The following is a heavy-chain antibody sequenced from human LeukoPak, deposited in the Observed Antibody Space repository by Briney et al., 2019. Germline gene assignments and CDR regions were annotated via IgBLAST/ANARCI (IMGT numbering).Heavy chain of an antibody. CDR3: AKDISYDILTGYLFDY. J-gene: IGHJ4*02. V-gene: IGHV3-43D*03. Sequence: GGSLRLSCAASGFTFDDYAMHWVRQAPGKGLEWVSLISWDGGSTYYADSVKGRFTISRDNSKNSLYLQMNSLRAGDTVLYYCAKDISYDILTGYLFDYWGQGTLVTVSS. D-gene: IGHD3-9*01. CDR1: GFTFDDYA. CDR2: ISWDGGST.